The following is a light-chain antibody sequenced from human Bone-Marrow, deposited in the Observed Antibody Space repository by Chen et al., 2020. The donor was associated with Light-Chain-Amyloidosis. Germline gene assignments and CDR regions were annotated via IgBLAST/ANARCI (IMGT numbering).Light chain of an antibody. J-gene: IGLJ3*02. CDR1: NIGASG. V-gene: IGLV3-21*03. CDR3: QVCDRSSDRLV. CDR2: DDS. Sequence: SSELTPPSWVSVAPGKTATSACGGNNIGASGVHWYQQPPGPAPLLVVYDDSDRPSGIPERLSGTNAGNTATLTIRGVEAEDEADYYCQVCDRSSDRLVFGGGTKLTVL.